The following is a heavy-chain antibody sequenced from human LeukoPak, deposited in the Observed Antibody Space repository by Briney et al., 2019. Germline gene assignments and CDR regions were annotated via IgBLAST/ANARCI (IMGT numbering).Heavy chain of an antibody. Sequence: SETLCLTCTVSGASISSGEYYWSWIRQPAGKGLEWIGRIYTSGSTNHNPSLKSRVTISVDMPNNQFSLKMSSVTAADTAVYYCARTGDGYNYYNYYYMDVWGKGTTVTVTS. CDR2: IYTSGST. J-gene: IGHJ6*03. CDR1: GASISSGEYY. V-gene: IGHV4-61*02. D-gene: IGHD5-24*01. CDR3: ARTGDGYNYYNYYYMDV.